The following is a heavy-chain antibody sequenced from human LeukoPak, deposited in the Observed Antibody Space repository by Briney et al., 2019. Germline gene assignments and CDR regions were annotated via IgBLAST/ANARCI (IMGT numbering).Heavy chain of an antibody. D-gene: IGHD6-13*01. CDR3: AREDGGGKDIAAAGFDY. V-gene: IGHV1-8*01. Sequence: ASVKVSCKASGYTFTSYDINWVRQATGQGLEWMGWMNPNSGNTGYAQKFQGRVTMTRNTSISTAYMELSSLRSEDTAVYYCAREDGGGKDIAAAGFDYWGQGTLVTVSS. J-gene: IGHJ4*02. CDR2: MNPNSGNT. CDR1: GYTFTSYD.